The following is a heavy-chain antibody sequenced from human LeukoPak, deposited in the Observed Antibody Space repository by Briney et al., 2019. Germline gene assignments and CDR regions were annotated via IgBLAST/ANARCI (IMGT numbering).Heavy chain of an antibody. J-gene: IGHJ4*02. CDR2: IGGTT. CDR1: GFTFSSYA. CDR3: AKLIESASAY. D-gene: IGHD3-22*01. V-gene: IGHV3-23*01. Sequence: PGGSLRLSCAASGFTFSSYAMIWIRQAPGKGLEWVSAIGGTTYYADSVKGRFTISRDNSKNTLYLQMNSLRAEDTAVYYCAKLIESASAYWGQGTLVTVSS.